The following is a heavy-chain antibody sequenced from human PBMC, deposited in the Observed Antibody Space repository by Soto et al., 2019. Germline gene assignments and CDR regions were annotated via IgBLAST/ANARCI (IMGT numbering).Heavy chain of an antibody. D-gene: IGHD6-13*01. CDR2: TYYRSKWYN. CDR1: GDSVSSNSAA. V-gene: IGHV6-1*01. J-gene: IGHJ5*02. Sequence: PSQTLSLTCAISGDSVSSNSAAWNWIRQSPSRGLEWLGRTYYRSKWYNDYAVSVKSRITINPDTSKNQFSLQLNSVTPEDTAVYYCARSPLTLSIAAAVSSGFDPWGQGTLVTVSS. CDR3: ARSPLTLSIAAAVSSGFDP.